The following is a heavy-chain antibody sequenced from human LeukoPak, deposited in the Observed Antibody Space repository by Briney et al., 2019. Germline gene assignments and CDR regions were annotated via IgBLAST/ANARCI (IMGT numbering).Heavy chain of an antibody. V-gene: IGHV1-2*02. CDR3: ARTVTYDSSGYDAFDI. CDR1: GYTFTGYY. CDR2: INPNSGGT. Sequence: GASVKVSCKASGYTFTGYYMHWVRQAPGQGLEWMGWINPNSGGTNYAQKFQGRVNMTRDTSISTAYMELRRLRSDDTAVYYCARTVTYDSSGYDAFDIWGQGTMVTVSS. D-gene: IGHD3-22*01. J-gene: IGHJ3*02.